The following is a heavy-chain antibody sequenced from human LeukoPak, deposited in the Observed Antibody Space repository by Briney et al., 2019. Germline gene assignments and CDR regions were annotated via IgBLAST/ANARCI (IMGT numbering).Heavy chain of an antibody. CDR1: GGTFSSYA. V-gene: IGHV1-69*04. D-gene: IGHD7-27*01. J-gene: IGHJ6*02. Sequence: SVKVSCKASGGTFSSYAISWVRQAPGQGLEWMGRIIPILGIANYAQKLQGRVTMTTDTSTSTAYMELRSLRSDDTAVYYCARGHLGNYYYGMDVWGQGTTVTVSS. CDR2: IIPILGIA. CDR3: ARGHLGNYYYGMDV.